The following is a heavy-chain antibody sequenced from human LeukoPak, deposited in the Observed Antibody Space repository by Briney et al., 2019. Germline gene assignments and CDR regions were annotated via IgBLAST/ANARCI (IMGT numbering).Heavy chain of an antibody. J-gene: IGHJ4*02. CDR2: IYTSGST. Sequence: PSETLSLTCTVSGGSISSYYWSWIRQPAGKGLEWIGRIYTSGSTNYNPSLKSRVTISVDTSKNQFSLKLSSVTAADTAVYYCARDLLGSWGSYFDYWGQGTLVTVSS. D-gene: IGHD3-16*01. CDR1: GGSISSYY. CDR3: ARDLLGSWGSYFDY. V-gene: IGHV4-4*07.